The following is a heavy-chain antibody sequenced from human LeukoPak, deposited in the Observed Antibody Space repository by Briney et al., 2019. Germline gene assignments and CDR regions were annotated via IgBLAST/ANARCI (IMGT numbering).Heavy chain of an antibody. J-gene: IGHJ4*02. CDR2: IIPIFGTA. D-gene: IGHD3-22*01. V-gene: IGHV1-69*13. CDR3: ARDPRAYYYDSSGYQD. CDR1: GGTFSSYA. Sequence: VKVSCKASGGTFSSYAISWVRQAPGQGLEWMGGIIPIFGTANYAQKFQGRVTITADESTSTAYMELSSLRSEDTAVYYCARDPRAYYYDSSGYQDWGQGTLVTVSS.